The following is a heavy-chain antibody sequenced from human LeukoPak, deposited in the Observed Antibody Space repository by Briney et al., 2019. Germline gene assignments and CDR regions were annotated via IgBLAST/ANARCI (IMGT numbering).Heavy chain of an antibody. J-gene: IGHJ4*02. Sequence: PSQTLSLTCTVSGGSISSGNYYWSWIRQPPGKGLEWIGYIFYLGSTYYNPSLKSRVSKSVNTFKNQFSLKLTAVTAADTAVYYCAGIDWGKDGSLLPIDYWGQGTLVTVSS. V-gene: IGHV4-30-4*01. D-gene: IGHD5-24*01. CDR2: IFYLGST. CDR1: GGSISSGNYY. CDR3: AGIDWGKDGSLLPIDY.